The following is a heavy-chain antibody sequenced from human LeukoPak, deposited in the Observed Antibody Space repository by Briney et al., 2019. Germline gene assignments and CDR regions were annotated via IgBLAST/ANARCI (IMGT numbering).Heavy chain of an antibody. CDR3: TKEGADYSNYGAAFDI. Sequence: SGGSLRLSCAASGFTFSSYGMHWVRQAPGKGLEWMAFISFDGSKNYHADSVKGRFTISRDNSKNTLYLQTNSLRAEDTAVYYCTKEGADYSNYGAAFDIWGQGTVVTVSS. CDR2: ISFDGSKN. V-gene: IGHV3-30*02. D-gene: IGHD4-11*01. J-gene: IGHJ3*02. CDR1: GFTFSSYG.